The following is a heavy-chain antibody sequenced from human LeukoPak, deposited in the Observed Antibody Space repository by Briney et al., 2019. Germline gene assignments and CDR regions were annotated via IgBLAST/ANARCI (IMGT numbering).Heavy chain of an antibody. D-gene: IGHD6-13*01. CDR1: GGSISSGGYY. Sequence: SQTLSLICTVSGGSISSGGYYWSWIRQHPGKGLEWIGYIYYSGSTYYNPSLKSRVTISVDTSKNQFSLKLSSVTAADTAVYYCASKAAAKGYFDYWGQGTLVTVSS. CDR3: ASKAAAKGYFDY. V-gene: IGHV4-31*03. CDR2: IYYSGST. J-gene: IGHJ4*02.